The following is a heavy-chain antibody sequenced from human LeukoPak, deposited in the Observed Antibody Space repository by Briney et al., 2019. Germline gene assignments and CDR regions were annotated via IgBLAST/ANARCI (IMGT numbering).Heavy chain of an antibody. J-gene: IGHJ4*02. CDR1: GYTFTGYY. D-gene: IGHD4-17*01. CDR2: INPNSGGT. Sequence: VTVXCKXSGYTFTGYYMHWVRQAPGQGLEWMGWINPNSGGTNYAQKFQGRVTMTRDTSVSTTYMELSRLKSDDTAVYYCAREKAVTTSAASDYWGQGTLVTVSS. V-gene: IGHV1-2*02. CDR3: AREKAVTTSAASDY.